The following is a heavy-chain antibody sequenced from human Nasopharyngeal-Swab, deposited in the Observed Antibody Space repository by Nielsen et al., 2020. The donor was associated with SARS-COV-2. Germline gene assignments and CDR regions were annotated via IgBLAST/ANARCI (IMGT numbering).Heavy chain of an antibody. D-gene: IGHD2-2*01. Sequence: SETLSLTCTVSGGFINSYYWSWIRQPPRRGLEWIGYIYYSGSTNYNPSLKSRVTISLDTSKNQFSLKLSSVTAADTAVYYCARGRYCSSTSCYPKLRDWFDPWGQGTLVTVSS. CDR1: GGFINSYY. CDR2: IYYSGST. J-gene: IGHJ5*02. V-gene: IGHV4-59*12. CDR3: ARGRYCSSTSCYPKLRDWFDP.